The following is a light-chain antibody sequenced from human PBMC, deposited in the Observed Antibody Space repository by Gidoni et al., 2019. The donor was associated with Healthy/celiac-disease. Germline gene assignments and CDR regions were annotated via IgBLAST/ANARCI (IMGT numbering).Light chain of an antibody. Sequence: EIVLTQSPATLSLSPGERATLSCRASQSVSSYLAWYQQKPGQAPRLLIDDASNRATGIPARFSGSGPGTYFTLTISSLDPEDFAVYYCQQRSNWPPSLTFGGGTKVEIK. CDR3: QQRSNWPPSLT. J-gene: IGKJ4*01. V-gene: IGKV3-11*01. CDR1: QSVSSY. CDR2: DAS.